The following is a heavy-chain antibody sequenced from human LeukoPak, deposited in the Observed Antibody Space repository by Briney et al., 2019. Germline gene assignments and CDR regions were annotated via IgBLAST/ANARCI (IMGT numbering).Heavy chain of an antibody. CDR2: IYYSGST. CDR1: GGSISSYY. CDR3: ARQRTANWGPYFDY. V-gene: IGHV4-59*08. D-gene: IGHD7-27*01. Sequence: PSETLSLTCTVSGGSISSYYWSWIRQPPGKGLEWIGYIYYSGSTNYNPSLKSRVTISVDTSKNQFSLKLSSVTAADTAVYYCARQRTANWGPYFDYWGQGTLVTVSS. J-gene: IGHJ4*02.